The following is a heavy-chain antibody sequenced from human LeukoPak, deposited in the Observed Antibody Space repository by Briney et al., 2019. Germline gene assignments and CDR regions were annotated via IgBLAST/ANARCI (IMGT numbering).Heavy chain of an antibody. CDR1: GYSISNNYF. CDR3: TRLVPAWEGGGSNY. V-gene: IGHV4-38-2*01. D-gene: IGHD1-26*01. CDR2: VSRSGTT. J-gene: IGHJ4*01. Sequence: PSETLSLTCVVSGYSISNNYFWGWIRQSPGKVLEWIGTVSRSGTTYYNPSLKSRVIISIDTSKNQFSLKLISMTAADTAVYYCTRLVPAWEGGGSNYWGRGTLVTVSS.